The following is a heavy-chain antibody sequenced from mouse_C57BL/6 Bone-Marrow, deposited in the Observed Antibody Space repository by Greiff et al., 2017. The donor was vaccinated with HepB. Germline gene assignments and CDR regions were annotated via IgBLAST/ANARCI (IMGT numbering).Heavy chain of an antibody. J-gene: IGHJ1*03. CDR2: ISNLAYSI. Sequence: EVKVVESGGGLVQPGGSLKLSCAASGFTFSDYGMAWVRQAPRKGPEWVAFISNLAYSIYYADTVTGRFTLSRENAKNTLYLEMSSLRSEDTAMYYCARKGDYYGRSYGYFYVGGTGTTVTVSS. CDR3: ARKGDYYGRSYGYFYV. D-gene: IGHD1-1*01. CDR1: GFTFSDYG. V-gene: IGHV5-15*01.